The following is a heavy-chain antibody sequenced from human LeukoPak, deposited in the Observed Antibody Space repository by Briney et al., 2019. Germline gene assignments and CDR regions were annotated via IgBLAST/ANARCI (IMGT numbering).Heavy chain of an antibody. J-gene: IGHJ4*02. CDR2: IIPIFGTA. D-gene: IGHD4-17*01. V-gene: IGHV1-69*05. CDR1: GGTFSSYA. Sequence: SVKVSCKASGGTFSSYAISWVRQAPGQGLEWMGRIIPIFGTANYAQKFQGRVTITTDESTSTAYMELSSLRSEDTAVYYCASGVGGDYGMDYWSQGTLVTVSS. CDR3: ASGVGGDYGMDY.